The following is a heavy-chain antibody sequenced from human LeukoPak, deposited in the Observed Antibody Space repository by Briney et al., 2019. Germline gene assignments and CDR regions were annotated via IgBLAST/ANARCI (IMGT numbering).Heavy chain of an antibody. Sequence: SETLSLTCTVSGGSISSSSYYWGWIRQPPGKGLEWIGSIYYSGSTYYNPSLKSRVTISVDTSKNQFSLKLSSVTAADTAVYYCASDLGYYDFSHLGYYYGMDVWGQGTTVTVSS. J-gene: IGHJ6*02. D-gene: IGHD3-3*01. CDR2: IYYSGST. CDR1: GGSISSSSYY. V-gene: IGHV4-39*01. CDR3: ASDLGYYDFSHLGYYYGMDV.